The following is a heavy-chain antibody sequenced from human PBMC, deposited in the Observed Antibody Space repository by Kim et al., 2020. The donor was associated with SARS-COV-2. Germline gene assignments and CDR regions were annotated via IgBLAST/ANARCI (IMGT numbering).Heavy chain of an antibody. J-gene: IGHJ4*02. D-gene: IGHD6-13*01. CDR3: ARDHSNSWAFPVDY. Sequence: NPALRSRVTISVDTSKNQFSLKLSSVTAADTAVYYCARDHSNSWAFPVDYWGQGTLVTVSS. V-gene: IGHV4-59*01.